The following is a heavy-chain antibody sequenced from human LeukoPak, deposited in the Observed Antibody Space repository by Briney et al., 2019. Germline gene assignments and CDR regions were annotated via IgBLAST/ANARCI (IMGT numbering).Heavy chain of an antibody. CDR2: IYTSGST. Sequence: PSETLSLTCAVSGGSISSGSYYWSWIRQPAGKGLEWIGRIYTSGSTNYNPSLKSRVTISVDTSKNQFSLKLSSVTAADTAVYYCASGLRYFDLYYWGQGTLVTVSS. CDR1: GGSISSGSYY. V-gene: IGHV4-61*02. CDR3: ASGLRYFDLYY. D-gene: IGHD3-9*01. J-gene: IGHJ4*02.